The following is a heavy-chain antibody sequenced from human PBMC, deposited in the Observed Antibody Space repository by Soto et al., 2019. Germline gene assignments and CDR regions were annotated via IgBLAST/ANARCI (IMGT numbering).Heavy chain of an antibody. Sequence: RRLSCAASGFTFSSYAMSWVRQAPGKGLEWVSAISGSSSYIYYADSVKGRFTISRDNAKNSLYLQMNSLRAEDTAVYYCARAQRGITMVRGVTNWFDPWGQGTLVTV. J-gene: IGHJ5*02. D-gene: IGHD3-10*01. CDR3: ARAQRGITMVRGVTNWFDP. CDR2: ISGSSSYI. CDR1: GFTFSSYA. V-gene: IGHV3-21*01.